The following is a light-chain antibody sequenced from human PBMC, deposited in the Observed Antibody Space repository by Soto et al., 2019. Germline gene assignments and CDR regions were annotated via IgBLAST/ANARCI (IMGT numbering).Light chain of an antibody. CDR2: EVS. CDR3: SSYTSSSSDV. Sequence: LTQPASVSGSPGQSITISCTGTSSDVGGYNYVSWYQQHPGKAPKLMIYEVSNRPSGVSNRFSGSKSGNTASLTISGLQAEDEADYYCSSYTSSSSDVFGTGTKVTVL. V-gene: IGLV2-14*01. J-gene: IGLJ1*01. CDR1: SSDVGGYNY.